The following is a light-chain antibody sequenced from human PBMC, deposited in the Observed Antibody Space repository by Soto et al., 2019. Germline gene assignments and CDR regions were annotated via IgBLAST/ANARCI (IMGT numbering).Light chain of an antibody. CDR3: MQALQSPYT. Sequence: DIVMTQSPLSLPVTPGEPASISCRSSQSLLHSNGYNYLDWYLQKPGQSPQLLIYLGSNRASGVPDRFSGSRSRTDVTLKISRVEAEDVGVYYCMQALQSPYTFGQGTKLEIK. CDR1: QSLLHSNGYNY. CDR2: LGS. V-gene: IGKV2-28*01. J-gene: IGKJ2*01.